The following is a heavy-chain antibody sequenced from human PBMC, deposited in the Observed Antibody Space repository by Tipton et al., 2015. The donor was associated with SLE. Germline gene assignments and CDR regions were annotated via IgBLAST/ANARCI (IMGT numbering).Heavy chain of an antibody. CDR2: IYYSGST. CDR1: GFTFSDYY. D-gene: IGHD4-11*01. CDR3: ARGGDYRAFDI. J-gene: IGHJ3*02. V-gene: IGHV4-34*01. Sequence: LRLSCAASGFTFSDYYMSWIRQAPGKGLEWIGSIYYSGSTNYNPSLKSRVTISVDTSKNQFSLKLSSVTAADTAVYYCARGGDYRAFDIWGQGTTVTVSS.